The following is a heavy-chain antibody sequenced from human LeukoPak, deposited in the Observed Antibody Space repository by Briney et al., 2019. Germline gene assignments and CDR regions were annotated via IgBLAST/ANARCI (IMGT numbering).Heavy chain of an antibody. V-gene: IGHV1-2*02. CDR1: GYTFTGYY. J-gene: IGHJ4*02. Sequence: ASVKVSCKASGYTFTGYYMHWVRQAPGQGLEWMGWINPNSGGTNYAQKLQGRVTMTIDTSTTTAYMELRSLRSDDTAVYYCAKGRRSSFFDYWGQGTLVTVSS. CDR2: INPNSGGT. CDR3: AKGRRSSFFDY.